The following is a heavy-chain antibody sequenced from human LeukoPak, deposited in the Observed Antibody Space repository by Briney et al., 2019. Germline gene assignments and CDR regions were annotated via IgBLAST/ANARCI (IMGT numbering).Heavy chain of an antibody. D-gene: IGHD3-9*01. CDR1: GGSIGNTTFY. Sequence: SESLSLTCTASGGSIGNTTFYWGWIRQPPGQGLEWIGTIYYSGSTYYNPSLKSRVTVSIDTSKNQFSLKLSSVTATDTAVYYCVRHGVTTSGYFWDWGQGTLVTVPS. CDR2: IYYSGST. V-gene: IGHV4-39*01. CDR3: VRHGVTTSGYFWD. J-gene: IGHJ4*02.